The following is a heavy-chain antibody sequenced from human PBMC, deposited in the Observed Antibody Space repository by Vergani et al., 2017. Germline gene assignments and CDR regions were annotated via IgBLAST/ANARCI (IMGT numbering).Heavy chain of an antibody. CDR1: GDSISSNNC. J-gene: IGHJ4*02. V-gene: IGHV4-4*03. CDR2: ICHTEDT. D-gene: IGHD2-2*02. CDR3: ATIGYRRWGYYFDD. Sequence: QVQLQESGPGLVKPPGTLSLTCAVSGDSISSNNCWTWVRQPPGKGLEWIGEICHTEDTKYSPSLKSRVTVSVDESGNLFSLRLNSVTAADTAVYYCATIGYRRWGYYFDDWGQGILVTVSS.